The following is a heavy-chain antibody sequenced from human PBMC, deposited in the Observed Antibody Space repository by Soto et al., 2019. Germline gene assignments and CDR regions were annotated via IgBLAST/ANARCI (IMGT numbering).Heavy chain of an antibody. J-gene: IGHJ4*02. CDR3: AKDGGYTYYDSSGYSFGY. CDR1: GFTFSSYA. CDR2: ISGSGGST. V-gene: IGHV3-23*01. D-gene: IGHD3-22*01. Sequence: EVQLLESGGGLVQPGGSLRLSCAASGFTFSSYAMSWVRQAPGKGLEWVSAISGSGGSTDYADSVKGRFTISRDNSKNTLNLQMNSLRDEDTAVYYCAKDGGYTYYDSSGYSFGYWGQGTLVTVSS.